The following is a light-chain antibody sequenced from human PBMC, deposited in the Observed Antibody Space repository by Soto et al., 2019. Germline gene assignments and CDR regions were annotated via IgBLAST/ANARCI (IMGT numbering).Light chain of an antibody. CDR2: GAS. CDR1: QSISTF. Sequence: DIQMTQSPSSLSASVGDRVTITCRASQSISTFLNWYQQKPGKAPKLLIYGASNLESGVPSTFSGSGSVTDFTLTSSSLQPEDFATYYCQQWFSTPLLTFGGGTKVEIK. V-gene: IGKV1-39*01. J-gene: IGKJ4*01. CDR3: QQWFSTPLLT.